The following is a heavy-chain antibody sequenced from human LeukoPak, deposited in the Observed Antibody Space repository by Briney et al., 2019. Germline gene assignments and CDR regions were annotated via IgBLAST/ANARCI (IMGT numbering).Heavy chain of an antibody. CDR3: ARARSSGWSRYYYYGMDV. Sequence: SETLSLTCTVSGGSISSSSYYWGWIRQPPGKGLEWIGSIYYSGSTYYNPSLKSRVTISVDTSKNQFSLKLSSVTAADTAVYYCARARSSGWSRYYYYGMDVWGQGTTVTVSS. CDR1: GGSISSSSYY. V-gene: IGHV4-39*01. D-gene: IGHD6-19*01. CDR2: IYYSGST. J-gene: IGHJ6*02.